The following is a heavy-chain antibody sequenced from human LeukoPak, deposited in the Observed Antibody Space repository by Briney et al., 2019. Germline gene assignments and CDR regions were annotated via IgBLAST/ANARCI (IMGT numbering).Heavy chain of an antibody. V-gene: IGHV3-48*03. CDR2: IGSSGSTV. D-gene: IGHD3-10*02. CDR1: GFTFSAYE. CDR3: AELGITMIGGV. Sequence: GGSLRLSCAASGFTFSAYEMNWVRQAPGKGLEWVSYIGSSGSTVYYADSVKGRFTISRDNAKNSLYMQMESLRDEDTAICYCAELGITMIGGVWGKGTTVTISS. J-gene: IGHJ6*04.